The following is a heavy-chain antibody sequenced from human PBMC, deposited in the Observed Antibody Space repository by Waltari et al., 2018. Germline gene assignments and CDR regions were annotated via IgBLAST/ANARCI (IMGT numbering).Heavy chain of an antibody. CDR2: IRSKAYGGTT. J-gene: IGHJ4*02. D-gene: IGHD5-12*01. CDR1: GFTFGASA. V-gene: IGHV3-49*03. CDR3: TRDQDEWLRFVDY. Sequence: EVQLVESGGGLVQPGRSLRPSCTASGFTFGASAMSWFRQAPGKGLEWVGFIRSKAYGGTTEYAASVKGRFTISRDDSKSIAYLQMNSLKTEDTAVYYCTRDQDEWLRFVDYWGQGTLVTVSS.